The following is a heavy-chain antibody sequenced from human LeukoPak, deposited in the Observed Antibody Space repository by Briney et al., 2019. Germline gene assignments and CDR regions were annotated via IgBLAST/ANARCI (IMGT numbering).Heavy chain of an antibody. J-gene: IGHJ4*02. Sequence: GGSLRLSCAASGFTFSSYEMNWVRQAPGKGLEWVSYISSSGSTIYYADSVKGRFTISRDNAKNSLYLQMNSPRAEDTAVYYCARGDGYSYGYPTFDYWGQGTLVTVSS. CDR3: ARGDGYSYGYPTFDY. V-gene: IGHV3-48*03. CDR1: GFTFSSYE. D-gene: IGHD5-18*01. CDR2: ISSSGSTI.